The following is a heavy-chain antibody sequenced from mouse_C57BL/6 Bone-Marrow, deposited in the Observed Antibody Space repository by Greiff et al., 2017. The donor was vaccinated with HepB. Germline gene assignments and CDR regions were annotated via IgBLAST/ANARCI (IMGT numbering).Heavy chain of an antibody. CDR3: ARGDYDYPWYFDV. V-gene: IGHV1-18*01. D-gene: IGHD2-4*01. CDR1: GYTFTDYN. J-gene: IGHJ1*03. CDR2: INPNNGGT. Sequence: VQLQQSGPELVKPGASVKIPCKASGYTFTDYNMDWVKQSHGKSLEWIGDINPNNGGTIYNQKFKGKATLTVDESSSTAYMELRSLTSEDTAVYYCARGDYDYPWYFDVWGTGTTVTVSS.